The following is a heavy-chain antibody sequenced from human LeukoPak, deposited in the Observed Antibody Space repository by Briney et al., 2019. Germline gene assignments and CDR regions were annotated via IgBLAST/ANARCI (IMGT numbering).Heavy chain of an antibody. CDR1: GLTFSSYA. CDR2: ISGSGGST. D-gene: IGHD4-17*01. V-gene: IGHV3-23*01. Sequence: GGSLRLSCAASGLTFSSYAMSWVRQAPGKGLEWVSAISGSGGSTYYADSVKGGFTISRDNSKNTLFLQMNSLRAEDTAVYYCAKARDYGDSDLDYWGQGTLVTVSS. J-gene: IGHJ4*02. CDR3: AKARDYGDSDLDY.